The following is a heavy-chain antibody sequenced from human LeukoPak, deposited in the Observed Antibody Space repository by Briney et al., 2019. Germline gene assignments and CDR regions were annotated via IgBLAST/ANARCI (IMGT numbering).Heavy chain of an antibody. CDR3: AKRGGGRYFDY. CDR1: GFTFSTNW. CDR2: IKGDGSIT. Sequence: GGSLRLSCAASGFTFSTNWMHWVRQAPGKGLVWVSRIKGDGSITNYADSVKGRFTISRDNAKNTLYLQMNSLRAGDAAVYYCAKRGGGRYFDYWGQGTLVTVSS. D-gene: IGHD3-10*01. J-gene: IGHJ4*02. V-gene: IGHV3-74*01.